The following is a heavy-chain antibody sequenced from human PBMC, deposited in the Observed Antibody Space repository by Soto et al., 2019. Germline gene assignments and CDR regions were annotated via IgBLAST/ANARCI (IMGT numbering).Heavy chain of an antibody. J-gene: IGHJ3*02. CDR3: ARGSGGSSWDAFDI. V-gene: IGHV4-59*01. CDR2: IYHSGST. CDR1: GGSISSYY. Sequence: SETLSLTCTVSGGSISSYYWSWIRQPPGKGLEWIGYIYHSGSTNYNPSLKSRVTISVDTSKNQFSLKLSSVTAADTAVYYCARGSGGSSWDAFDIWGQGTMVTV. D-gene: IGHD2-15*01.